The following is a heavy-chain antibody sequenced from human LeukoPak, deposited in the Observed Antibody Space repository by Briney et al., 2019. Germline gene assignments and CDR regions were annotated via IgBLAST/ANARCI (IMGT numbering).Heavy chain of an antibody. J-gene: IGHJ4*02. CDR3: ARGPLLYGSGSYYYGGTTVFDY. CDR1: GGSFSGYY. V-gene: IGHV4-34*01. D-gene: IGHD3-10*01. Sequence: SETLSLTCAVYGGSFSGYYWRWIRQPPGKGVEWIGEINHSGSTNYNPSLKSGVTISVDTSKNKFSLKLSSVTAAYTAVYYCARGPLLYGSGSYYYGGTTVFDYWGQGTLVTVSS. CDR2: INHSGST.